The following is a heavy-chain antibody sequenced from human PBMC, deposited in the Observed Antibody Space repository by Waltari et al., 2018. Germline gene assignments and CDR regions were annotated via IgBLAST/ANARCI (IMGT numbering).Heavy chain of an antibody. CDR3: ATTRFSSWYAPLDF. Sequence: QVNLVQSGAEVKKPGASVKVSCKVSGHTLTELSIHWVRQAPGKGLEWMGGLHADDGETLYAQHVQGRVTLTEDTSTDTAYMALTGLLSEDTAVYYCATTRFSSWYAPLDFWGQGTLITVSS. CDR1: GHTLTELS. V-gene: IGHV1-24*01. CDR2: LHADDGET. D-gene: IGHD6-13*01. J-gene: IGHJ4*02.